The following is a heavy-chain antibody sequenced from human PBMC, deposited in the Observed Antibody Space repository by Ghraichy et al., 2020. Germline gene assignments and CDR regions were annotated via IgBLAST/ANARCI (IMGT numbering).Heavy chain of an antibody. J-gene: IGHJ2*01. CDR3: ARDRLERWLQFSWYFDL. CDR1: GGSISSYY. CDR2: IYYSGST. D-gene: IGHD5-24*01. V-gene: IGHV4-59*01. Sequence: SETLSLTCTVSGGSISSYYWSWIRQPPGKGLEWIGYIYYSGSTNYNPSLKSRVTISVDTSKNQFSLKLSSVTAADTAVYYCARDRLERWLQFSWYFDLWGRGTLVTVSS.